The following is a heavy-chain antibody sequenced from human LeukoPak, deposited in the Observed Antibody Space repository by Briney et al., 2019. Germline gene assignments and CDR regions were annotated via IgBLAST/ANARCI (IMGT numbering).Heavy chain of an antibody. CDR2: IYYSGSI. CDR3: ARDQGGVVRGVIDWFDP. Sequence: PSETLSLTCTVSGGSMISSSHYWGWIRQPPGKGLEWIGSIYYSGSIYHNPSLKSRVTISIDTSKSQFSLRLSSVTAADTAVYYCARDQGGVVRGVIDWFDPWGQGALVTVSS. CDR1: GGSMISSSHY. D-gene: IGHD3-10*01. J-gene: IGHJ5*02. V-gene: IGHV4-39*07.